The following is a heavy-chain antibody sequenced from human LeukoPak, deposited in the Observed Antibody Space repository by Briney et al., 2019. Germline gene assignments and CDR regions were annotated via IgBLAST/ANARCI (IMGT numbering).Heavy chain of an antibody. CDR2: IIPILGIA. Sequence: SVKVSCKASGGTFSSYAISWVRQAPGQGLEWMGRIIPILGIANYAQKFQGRVTMTRDTSTSTVYMELSSLRAEDTAVYYCAKDREFFSGSGGYAPTEFDYWGQGTLVTVSS. CDR1: GGTFSSYA. D-gene: IGHD3-10*01. V-gene: IGHV1-69*04. CDR3: AKDREFFSGSGGYAPTEFDY. J-gene: IGHJ4*02.